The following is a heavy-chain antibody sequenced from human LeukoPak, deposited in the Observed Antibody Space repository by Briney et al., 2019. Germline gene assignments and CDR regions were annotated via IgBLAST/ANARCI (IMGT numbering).Heavy chain of an antibody. CDR3: AKGLYDWLSDTDY. D-gene: IGHD3-9*01. CDR1: GFIFSGCA. V-gene: IGHV3-23*01. J-gene: IGHJ4*02. CDR2: IRGSGGTT. Sequence: AGGSLRLSCAASGFIFSGCAMSWVRQAPGKWLEWVSAIRGSGGTTYYADSVKGRFTISRDNSKDTLYLQMNSLRAEDTAVYYCAKGLYDWLSDTDYWGQGTLVTVSS.